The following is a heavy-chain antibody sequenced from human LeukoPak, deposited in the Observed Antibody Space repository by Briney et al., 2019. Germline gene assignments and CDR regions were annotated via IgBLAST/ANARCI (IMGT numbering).Heavy chain of an antibody. D-gene: IGHD2-15*01. CDR3: ARSPALLYYFDY. V-gene: IGHV3-23*01. CDR1: GFTFTNYA. CDR2: IGGSDGST. Sequence: GGSLRLSCAASGFTFTNYAMTWVRQAPGKGLEWVSGIGGSDGSTYYADSVKGRFTISRDNSKNTLYVQMDSLRVEDTAVYYCARSPALLYYFDYWGQGTLVTVSS. J-gene: IGHJ4*02.